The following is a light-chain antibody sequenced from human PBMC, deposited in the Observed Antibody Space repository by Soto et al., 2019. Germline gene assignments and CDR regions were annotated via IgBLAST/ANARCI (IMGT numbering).Light chain of an antibody. Sequence: ELVLTQSPGTLSLSPGERATRSCRSSQSVSSNYLAWYQQKPVQAPRLLIYGASSRATGIPDRFSGSGSGTDVTLSSSRLEPEDFAVYYYQQYSGSSLVTLGRGTKVEIK. CDR2: GAS. CDR1: QSVSSNY. V-gene: IGKV3-20*01. J-gene: IGKJ4*01. CDR3: QQYSGSSLVT.